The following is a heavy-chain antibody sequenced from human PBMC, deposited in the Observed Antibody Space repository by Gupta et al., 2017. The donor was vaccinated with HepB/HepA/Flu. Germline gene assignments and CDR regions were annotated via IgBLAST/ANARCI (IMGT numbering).Heavy chain of an antibody. V-gene: IGHV4-34*01. CDR1: GGSFSGYY. D-gene: IGHD3-16*01. J-gene: IGHJ4*02. Sequence: QVQLQQWGAGLLKPSETLSLTCAVYGGSFSGYYWSWIRQPPGKGLEWIGEINHSGSTNYNPSLKSRVTISVDTSKNQFSLKLSSVTAADTAVYYCARGKWGWRSFFDYWGQGTLVTVSS. CDR2: INHSGST. CDR3: ARGKWGWRSFFDY.